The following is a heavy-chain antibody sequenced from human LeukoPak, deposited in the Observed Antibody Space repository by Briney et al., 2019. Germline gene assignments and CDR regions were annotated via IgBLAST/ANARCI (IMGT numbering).Heavy chain of an antibody. J-gene: IGHJ5*02. CDR3: ARDGYCSSTSCYTFDP. CDR1: GYTFTGYY. V-gene: IGHV1-2*02. Sequence: GASVEASCKASGYTFTGYYMHWVRQAPGQGLEWMGWINPNSGGTNYAQKFQGRVTMTRDTSISTAYMELSRLRSDDTAVYYCARDGYCSSTSCYTFDPWGQGTLVTVSS. D-gene: IGHD2-2*03. CDR2: INPNSGGT.